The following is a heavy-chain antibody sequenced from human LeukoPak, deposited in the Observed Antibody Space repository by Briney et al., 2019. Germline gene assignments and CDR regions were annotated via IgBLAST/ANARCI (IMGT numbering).Heavy chain of an antibody. CDR3: ARKSIVTAGRKPYDV. V-gene: IGHV4-34*01. D-gene: IGHD6-13*01. Sequence: SETLSLTCAVYGGSFSGYYWSWLRQPPGKGLEWFGEIDHSGRTNSNASLKSRVTISVDMSKNQFSLRLSSVTAADTAVYYCARKSIVTAGRKPYDVWDQGTLVTVSP. CDR2: IDHSGRT. CDR1: GGSFSGYY. J-gene: IGHJ4*02.